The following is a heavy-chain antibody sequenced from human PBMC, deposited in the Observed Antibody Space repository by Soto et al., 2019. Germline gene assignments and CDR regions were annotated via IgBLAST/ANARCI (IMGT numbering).Heavy chain of an antibody. D-gene: IGHD2-2*01. J-gene: IGHJ3*02. Sequence: SETLSLTFAVYNGSFSVYYCTWIRQPPGKGLEWIGEINHSGSTNYNPSLKSRVTISVDTSKNQFSLKLSSVTAADTAVYYCARDSTRRGACDIWGQGTMVTV. V-gene: IGHV4-34*01. CDR3: ARDSTRRGACDI. CDR2: INHSGST. CDR1: NGSFSVYY.